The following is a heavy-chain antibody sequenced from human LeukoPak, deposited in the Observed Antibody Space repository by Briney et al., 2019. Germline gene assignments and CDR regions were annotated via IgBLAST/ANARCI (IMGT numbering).Heavy chain of an antibody. D-gene: IGHD6-19*01. CDR3: ASHMAVAGTRGFDD. Sequence: GSLRLSCAASGFTFSSYEMNWVRRPPGKGLEWIGEISQTGTTYYDPSLKSRTTISIDRSKNHFSLTLTSATAADTAVYFCASHMAVAGTRGFDDWGPGTLVTVSS. V-gene: IGHV4-34*10. CDR1: GFTFSSYE. J-gene: IGHJ4*02. CDR2: ISQTGTT.